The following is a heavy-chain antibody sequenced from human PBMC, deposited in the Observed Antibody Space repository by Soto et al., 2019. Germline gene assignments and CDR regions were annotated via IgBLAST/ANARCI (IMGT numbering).Heavy chain of an antibody. Sequence: KYRWSAHQYKRKRLEWVSVIYSGGSTYYADSVKGRFTISRDNSKNTLYLQMNSLRAEDTAVYYCARALTPYQVYYYYYYMDVWGKGTTVTVSS. CDR3: ARALTPYQVYYYYYYMDV. V-gene: IGHV3-66*01. CDR1: KY. J-gene: IGHJ6*03. D-gene: IGHD2-15*01. CDR2: IYSGGST.